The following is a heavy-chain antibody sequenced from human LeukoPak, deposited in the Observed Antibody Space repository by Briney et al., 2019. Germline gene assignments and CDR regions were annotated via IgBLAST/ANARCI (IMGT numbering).Heavy chain of an antibody. Sequence: GESLKISCKGSGYSFISYWIGWVRQMPGKGLGGMGIIYPGDSDTRYSPSFQGQVTISVDKSINTAYLQWSSLKASDTAMYYCARLVGGITIFGVVKPADFFDYWGQGTLVTVSS. J-gene: IGHJ4*02. CDR2: IYPGDSDT. CDR1: GYSFISYW. V-gene: IGHV5-51*01. CDR3: ARLVGGITIFGVVKPADFFDY. D-gene: IGHD3-3*01.